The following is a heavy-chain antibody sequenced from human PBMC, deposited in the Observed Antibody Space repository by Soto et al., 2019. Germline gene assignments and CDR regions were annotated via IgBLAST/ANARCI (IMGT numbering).Heavy chain of an antibody. J-gene: IGHJ4*02. V-gene: IGHV4-39*01. CDR1: GGSISSSSYY. Sequence: QLQLQESGPGLVKPSETLSLTCTVSGGSISSSSYYWGWIRQPPGKGLEWIGSIYYSGSTYYNPSLKRRVTISVDTSKNQFSLKLSSVTAADTAVYYCARLANGIAAAGDYWGQGTLVTVSS. D-gene: IGHD6-13*01. CDR2: IYYSGST. CDR3: ARLANGIAAAGDY.